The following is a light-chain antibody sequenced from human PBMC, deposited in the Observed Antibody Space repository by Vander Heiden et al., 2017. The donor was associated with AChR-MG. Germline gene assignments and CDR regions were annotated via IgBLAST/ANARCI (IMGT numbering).Light chain of an antibody. CDR2: DAS. CDR1: QSVGNH. V-gene: IGKV3-11*01. J-gene: IGKJ1*01. CDR3: HQRRSWPWT. Sequence: EIVLTQSPVTLSLSPGERAVLFCRASQSVGNHLVWYRPTPGQAPRPLISDASKRVTGIPSRFSGSGSGTDFTLTISSLEPDDFAVYFCHQRRSWPWTFGQGTKVE.